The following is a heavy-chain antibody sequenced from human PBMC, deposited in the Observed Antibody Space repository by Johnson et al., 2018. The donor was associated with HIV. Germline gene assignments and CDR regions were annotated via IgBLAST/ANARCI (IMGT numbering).Heavy chain of an antibody. V-gene: IGHV3-33*06. CDR1: GFTFSSYG. Sequence: QVQLVESGGGVVLPGRSLRLSCAASGFTFSSYGTHWVRQAPGKGLEWVAGIWYDGSNKYYADSVKGRFSISRDNSKNTLYLQMNSLRVEDTAVYYCVKCIWGSSLIDVFDIWGQGTMVTVSS. J-gene: IGHJ3*02. CDR3: VKCIWGSSLIDVFDI. D-gene: IGHD3-16*01. CDR2: IWYDGSNK.